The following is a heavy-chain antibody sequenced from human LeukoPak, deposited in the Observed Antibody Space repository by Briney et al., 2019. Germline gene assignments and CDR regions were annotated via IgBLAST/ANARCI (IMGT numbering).Heavy chain of an antibody. J-gene: IGHJ5*02. CDR3: ARATYYYDSSGYYEVGNWFDP. CDR2: ISSSSSYI. Sequence: GGSLRLSCAASGFTFSSYSMNWVRQAPGKGLEWVSSISSSSSYIYYADSVKGRFTISRDNAKNSLYLQMNSLRAEDTAVYYCARATYYYDSSGYYEVGNWFDPWGQGTLVTVSS. CDR1: GFTFSSYS. V-gene: IGHV3-21*01. D-gene: IGHD3-22*01.